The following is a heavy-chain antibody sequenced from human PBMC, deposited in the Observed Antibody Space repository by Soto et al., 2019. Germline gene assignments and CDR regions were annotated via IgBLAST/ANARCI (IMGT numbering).Heavy chain of an antibody. V-gene: IGHV2-5*01. Sequence: SGPTLVNPTHTRTLTCTVSGFSVTTSGKTLGWIRQPPGKAPEWLALAYQYSPSLQNRVMFTKDTSKNQVVLTMTNVDPGDTATYYCTLRDDSSTGPIYWGQGIQVTVSS. D-gene: IGHD3-16*01. CDR1: GFSVTTSGKT. CDR2: AY. J-gene: IGHJ4*02. CDR3: TLRDDSSTGPIY.